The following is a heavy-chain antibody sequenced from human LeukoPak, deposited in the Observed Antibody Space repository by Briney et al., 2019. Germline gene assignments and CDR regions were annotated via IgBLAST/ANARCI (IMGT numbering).Heavy chain of an antibody. CDR1: GLIFSNYG. V-gene: IGHV3-23*01. J-gene: IGHJ4*02. D-gene: IGHD2-15*01. Sequence: GGSLRLSCAASGLIFSNYGMVWVRRAPGKGPEWVSGIGGSGDSTYYADSVKGRFTISRDNSKNTLYLQMNSLGVEDTAMYSCAAGLRHWAFDFWGQGTLVTVSS. CDR2: IGGSGDST. CDR3: AAGLRHWAFDF.